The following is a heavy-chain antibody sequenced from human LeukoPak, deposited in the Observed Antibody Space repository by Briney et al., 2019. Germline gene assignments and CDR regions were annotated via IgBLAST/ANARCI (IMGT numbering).Heavy chain of an antibody. CDR1: GYTFTSYG. V-gene: IGHV1-18*01. D-gene: IGHD6-13*01. CDR2: ISAYNGNT. J-gene: IGHJ4*02. Sequence: GASVKVSCKASGYTFTSYGISWVRQAPGQGLEWMGWISAYNGNTNYAQKLQGRVTMTTDTSTSTAYMELRSLRSEDTAVYYCAREISSSWEYYFDYWGQGTLVTVSS. CDR3: AREISSSWEYYFDY.